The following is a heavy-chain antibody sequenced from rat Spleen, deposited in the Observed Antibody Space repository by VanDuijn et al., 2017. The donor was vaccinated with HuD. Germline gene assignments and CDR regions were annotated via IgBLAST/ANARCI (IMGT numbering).Heavy chain of an antibody. CDR1: GYSITSSYR. D-gene: IGHD1-6*01. Sequence: EVQLQESGPGLVKPSQSLSLTCSVTGYSITSSYRWNWIRKFPGNKLEWMGYINSAGSTNYNPSLKSRISITRDTSKNQFFLQVNSVTTEDTATYYCARSTYTTDYYYGWYFDFWGPGTMVTVSS. CDR2: INSAGST. V-gene: IGHV3-3*01. CDR3: ARSTYTTDYYYGWYFDF. J-gene: IGHJ1*01.